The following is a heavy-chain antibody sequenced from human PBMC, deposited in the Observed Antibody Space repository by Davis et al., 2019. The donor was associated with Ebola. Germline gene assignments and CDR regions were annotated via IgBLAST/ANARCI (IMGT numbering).Heavy chain of an antibody. CDR3: AKDQYSGSYYDWFDP. V-gene: IGHV3-11*01. J-gene: IGHJ5*02. Sequence: GESLKISCAASGFTFSDYYMSWIRQAPGKGLEWVSYISSSGSTIYYADSVKGRFTISRDNSKNTLYLQMNSLRAEDTAVYYCAKDQYSGSYYDWFDPWGQETLVTVSS. CDR2: ISSSGSTI. CDR1: GFTFSDYY. D-gene: IGHD1-26*01.